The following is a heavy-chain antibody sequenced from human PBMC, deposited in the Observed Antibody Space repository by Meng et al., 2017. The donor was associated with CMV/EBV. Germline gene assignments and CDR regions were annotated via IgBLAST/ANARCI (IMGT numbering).Heavy chain of an antibody. D-gene: IGHD3-22*01. V-gene: IGHV3-73*01. Sequence: GESLKISCAASGFTSSGSAMHWVRQASGKGLEWVGRIRSKANSYATAYAASVKGRFTISRDDSKNTAYLQMNSLRADDTAVYYCARSLFDSNDPFDYWGQGTVVTVSS. CDR3: ARSLFDSNDPFDY. CDR2: IRSKANSYAT. CDR1: GFTSSGSA. J-gene: IGHJ4*02.